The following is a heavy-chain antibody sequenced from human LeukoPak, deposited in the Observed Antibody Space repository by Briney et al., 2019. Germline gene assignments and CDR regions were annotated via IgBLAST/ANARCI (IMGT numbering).Heavy chain of an antibody. D-gene: IGHD2-21*01. J-gene: IGHJ4*02. CDR1: GGSISSYY. Sequence: SETLSLTCTVSGGSISSYYWSWIRQPPGKGLEWIGYIYCSGSTNYNPSLKSRVTISVDTSKNQFSLKLSSVTAADTAVYYCARRIDYHDYWGQGTLVTVSS. CDR2: IYCSGST. V-gene: IGHV4-59*08. CDR3: ARRIDYHDY.